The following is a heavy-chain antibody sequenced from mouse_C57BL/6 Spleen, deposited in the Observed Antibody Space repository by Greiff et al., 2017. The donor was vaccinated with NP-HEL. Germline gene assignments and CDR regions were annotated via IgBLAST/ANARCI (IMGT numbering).Heavy chain of an antibody. Sequence: VQLQQSGPELVKPGASVKISCKASGYAFSSSWMNWVKQRPGKGLEWIGRIYPGDGDTNYNGKFKGKATLTADKSSSTAYMQLSSLTSEDSAVYFCARYDYPDYWGQGTTLTVSS. D-gene: IGHD2-4*01. CDR3: ARYDYPDY. CDR1: GYAFSSSW. V-gene: IGHV1-82*01. CDR2: IYPGDGDT. J-gene: IGHJ2*01.